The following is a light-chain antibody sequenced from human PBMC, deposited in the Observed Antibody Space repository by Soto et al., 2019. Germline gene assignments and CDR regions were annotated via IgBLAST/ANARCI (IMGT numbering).Light chain of an antibody. CDR2: YDS. Sequence: SYELTQPPSVSVAPGKTARITCGGNNIGSKSVHWYLQKPGQAPVLVIYYDSDRPSGIPERFSGSNSGNTATLTISRVEAGDEADYYCQVWDSSSDPRGVFGTGTKVTVL. CDR1: NIGSKS. J-gene: IGLJ1*01. CDR3: QVWDSSSDPRGV. V-gene: IGLV3-21*04.